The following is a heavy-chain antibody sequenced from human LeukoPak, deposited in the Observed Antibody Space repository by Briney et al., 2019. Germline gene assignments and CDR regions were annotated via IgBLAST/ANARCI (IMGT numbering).Heavy chain of an antibody. D-gene: IGHD2-15*01. CDR1: GYTLTELS. J-gene: IGHJ4*02. CDR2: FDPEDGET. CDR3: ATDRGGSQNFDY. Sequence: ASVKVPCKVSGYTLTELSMHWVRQAPGKGLEWMGGFDPEDGETIYAQKFQGRVTMTEDTSTDTAYMELSSLRSEDTAVYYCATDRGGSQNFDYWGQGTLATVSS. V-gene: IGHV1-24*01.